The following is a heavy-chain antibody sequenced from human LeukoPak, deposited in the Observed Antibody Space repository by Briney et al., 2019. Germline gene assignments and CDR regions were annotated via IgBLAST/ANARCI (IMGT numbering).Heavy chain of an antibody. CDR1: GFSFINAW. J-gene: IGHJ6*02. D-gene: IGHD1-14*01. Sequence: GGSLRLSCAASGFSFINAWMSWVRQAPGKGLEWVAIISHDGNTKHYADSVKGRFTISRDNSKDTPYLQMNSLRVEDTAVYYCARDGGNPRGYYHYGMDVWGQGTTVTVSS. V-gene: IGHV3-30-3*01. CDR2: ISHDGNTK. CDR3: ARDGGNPRGYYHYGMDV.